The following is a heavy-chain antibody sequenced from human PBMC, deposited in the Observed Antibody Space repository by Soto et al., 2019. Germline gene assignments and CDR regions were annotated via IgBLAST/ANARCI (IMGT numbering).Heavy chain of an antibody. CDR2: IWYDGSNK. J-gene: IGHJ4*02. Sequence: GGSLRLSCAASGFTFSSYGMHWVRQAPGKGLEWVAVIWYDGSNKYYADSVKGRFTISRDNSKNTLYLQMNSLRAEDTAVYYCARARVVGSGSYYPRHETYFDYWGQGTLVTVSS. V-gene: IGHV3-33*01. CDR3: ARARVVGSGSYYPRHETYFDY. D-gene: IGHD3-10*01. CDR1: GFTFSSYG.